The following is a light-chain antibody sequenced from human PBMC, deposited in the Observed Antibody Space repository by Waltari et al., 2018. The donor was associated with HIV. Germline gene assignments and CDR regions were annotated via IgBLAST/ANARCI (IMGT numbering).Light chain of an antibody. CDR1: QRVSSN. CDR2: GAS. J-gene: IGKJ1*01. V-gene: IGKV3-15*01. Sequence: EIVMTQSPATLSVSPGERATLSCRASQRVSSNLAWSQQKPGQAPRLLIYGASTRATGIPARCSGSGSGTEFTLTISSLQSEDFAVYYCQQYNNWPPTWTFGQGTKVEIK. CDR3: QQYNNWPPTWT.